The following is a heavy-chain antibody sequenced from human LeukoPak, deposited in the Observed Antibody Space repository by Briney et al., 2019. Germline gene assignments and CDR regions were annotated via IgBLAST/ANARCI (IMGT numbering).Heavy chain of an antibody. V-gene: IGHV1-69*05. D-gene: IGHD1-1*01. J-gene: IGHJ3*02. CDR1: GGTFSSYA. CDR2: IIPIFGTA. CDR3: ACLYDLAFDI. Sequence: SVKVSCKASGGTFSSYAISWVRQAPGQGLEWMGGIIPIFGTANYAQKFQGRVTITTDESTSTAYMELSSLRSEDTAVYYCACLYDLAFDIWGQGTMVTVSS.